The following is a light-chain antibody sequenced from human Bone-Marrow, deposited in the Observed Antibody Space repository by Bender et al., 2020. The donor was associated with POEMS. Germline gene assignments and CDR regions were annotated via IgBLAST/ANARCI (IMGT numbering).Light chain of an antibody. V-gene: IGLV2-18*02. Sequence: QSALTQPPSVSGSPGQSVTISCTGTWSDIGGYDRVSWYRQSPGTVPKLLIYEVNNRPSGVPGRFSGSKSGTTASLIISRLQTEDESDYYCASYTGGSTRVVFGGGTRLTVL. CDR2: EVN. CDR1: WSDIGGYDR. J-gene: IGLJ2*01. CDR3: ASYTGGSTRVV.